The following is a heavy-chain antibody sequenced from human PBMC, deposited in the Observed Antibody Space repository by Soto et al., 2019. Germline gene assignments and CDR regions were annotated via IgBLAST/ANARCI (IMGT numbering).Heavy chain of an antibody. CDR2: ISYDGNVA. CDR1: GFTFSNYG. D-gene: IGHD1-1*01. CDR3: AKEGPITNWYFDY. V-gene: IGHV3-30*18. J-gene: IGHJ4*02. Sequence: QVQLVESEGGVVQPGRSLRLSCAASGFTFSNYGMHWVRQAPGKGLEWVIVISYDGNVAYYADSVKGLFTISRDNSKNTLYLQMNSLRTEDTAMYYCAKEGPITNWYFDYWGQGTLVTVSS.